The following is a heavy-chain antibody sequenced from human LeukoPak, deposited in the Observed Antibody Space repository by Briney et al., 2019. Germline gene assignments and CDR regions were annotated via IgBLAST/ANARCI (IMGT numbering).Heavy chain of an antibody. CDR3: ARDTATAYYHYYGMDV. CDR2: IKQDGSEK. J-gene: IGHJ6*02. CDR1: GFTFSSYW. V-gene: IGHV3-7*01. D-gene: IGHD1-26*01. Sequence: PGGSLRLSCAASGFTFSSYWMSWVRQAPGKGLEWVANIKQDGSEKYYVDSVKGRFTISRDNAKNSLYLQMNSLRAEDTAVYYCARDTATAYYHYYGMDVWGQGTTVTVSS.